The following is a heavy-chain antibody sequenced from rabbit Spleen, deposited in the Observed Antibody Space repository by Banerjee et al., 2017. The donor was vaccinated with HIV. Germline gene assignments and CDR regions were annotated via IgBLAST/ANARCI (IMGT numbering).Heavy chain of an antibody. CDR2: IYPSTGRI. CDR3: TRDVGENTNYNL. Sequence: QEQLVESGGGLVQPGASLTLTCKASGFTIDSRYWMSWVRQAPGKGLEWIARIYPSTGRIDYASWAKGRFTISKTSSTTVTLQVTSLTAADTATYFCTRDVGENTNYNLWGQGTLVTVS. CDR1: GFTIDSRYW. V-gene: IGHV1S45*01. D-gene: IGHD1-1*01. J-gene: IGHJ4*01.